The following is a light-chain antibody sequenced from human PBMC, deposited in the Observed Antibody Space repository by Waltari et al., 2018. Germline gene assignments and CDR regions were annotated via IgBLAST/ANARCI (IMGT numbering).Light chain of an antibody. Sequence: DIQMTQSPSTLSASVGDRVTITCRASHSVTNWLAWYQPRPGEAPKVLIYKASNLESGVPSRFSGSGYGTDFTLTISSLQPDDFATYYCQQYSGYSRTFGQGTKVEIK. CDR1: HSVTNW. CDR2: KAS. V-gene: IGKV1-5*03. J-gene: IGKJ1*01. CDR3: QQYSGYSRT.